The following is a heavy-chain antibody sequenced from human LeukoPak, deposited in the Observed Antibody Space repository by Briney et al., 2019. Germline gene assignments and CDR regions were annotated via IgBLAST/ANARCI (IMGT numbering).Heavy chain of an antibody. J-gene: IGHJ4*02. Sequence: SETLSLTCAVYGGSFSGYYWSWIRQPPGKGLEWIGEIKHSGSTNYNPSLKSRVTISVDTSKNQFSLKLSSVTAADTAVYYCARRRYRYCSSTSCPPDFDYWGQGTLVTVSS. V-gene: IGHV4-34*01. CDR2: IKHSGST. CDR3: ARRRYRYCSSTSCPPDFDY. D-gene: IGHD2-2*01. CDR1: GGSFSGYY.